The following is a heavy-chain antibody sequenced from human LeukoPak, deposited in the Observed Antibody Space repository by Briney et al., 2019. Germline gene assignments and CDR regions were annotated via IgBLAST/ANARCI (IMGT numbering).Heavy chain of an antibody. CDR3: ARDVPRIISRVRYYYGMDV. V-gene: IGHV1-18*01. D-gene: IGHD1-14*01. CDR1: GYTFTSYG. J-gene: IGHJ6*02. Sequence: ASVKVSCKASGYTFTSYGISWVRQAPGQGLEWMGWISAYNGNTNYAQKLQGRVTMTTDTSTSTAYMELRSLRSDDTAVYYCARDVPRIISRVRYYYGMDVWGQGTTVTVSS. CDR2: ISAYNGNT.